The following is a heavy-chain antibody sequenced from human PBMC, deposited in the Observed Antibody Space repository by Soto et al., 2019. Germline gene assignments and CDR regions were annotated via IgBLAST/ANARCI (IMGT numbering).Heavy chain of an antibody. CDR2: ISYDGRNK. Sequence: VQLVESGGGLVQPGGSLRLSCAASGFTFSSYGMHWVRQAPGKGLEWVAVISYDGRNKYYADAVKGRFTISRDNSKNTLYLQMSSLRAEDTAVYYCVKDGSSGWHYFYDMDVWGQGTTVTVSS. CDR3: VKDGSSGWHYFYDMDV. CDR1: GFTFSSYG. J-gene: IGHJ6*02. V-gene: IGHV3-30*18. D-gene: IGHD6-19*01.